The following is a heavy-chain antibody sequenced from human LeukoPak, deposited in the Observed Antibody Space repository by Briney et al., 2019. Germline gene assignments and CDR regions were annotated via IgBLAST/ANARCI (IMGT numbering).Heavy chain of an antibody. Sequence: SETLSLTCTVSGGSISSYYWSWIRQPPGKGLEWIGYIYYSGSTNYNPSLKSRVTISVDTSKNQFSLKLSSVTAADTAVYYCARDLRADYDTLGYWFDPWGQGTLVTVSS. CDR2: IYYSGST. J-gene: IGHJ5*02. CDR1: GGSISSYY. D-gene: IGHD3-9*01. CDR3: ARDLRADYDTLGYWFDP. V-gene: IGHV4-59*01.